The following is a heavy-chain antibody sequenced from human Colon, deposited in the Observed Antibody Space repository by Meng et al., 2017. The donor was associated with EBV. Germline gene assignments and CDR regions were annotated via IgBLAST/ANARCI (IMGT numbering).Heavy chain of an antibody. V-gene: IGHV3-30*19. D-gene: IGHD2-21*02. CDR2: ISSDGSNK. CDR1: GFSFRSYS. Sequence: GQWGEYGGGVGQPGTALRLACAESGFSFRSYSMNWVRQAPGKGLEWVGVISSDGSNKYYGDSVKGRFTISRDNSKNTVYLQMNSPRADDTAIYYCAAKHGGELLFYFDYWGQGTLVTVSS. J-gene: IGHJ4*02. CDR3: AAKHGGELLFYFDY.